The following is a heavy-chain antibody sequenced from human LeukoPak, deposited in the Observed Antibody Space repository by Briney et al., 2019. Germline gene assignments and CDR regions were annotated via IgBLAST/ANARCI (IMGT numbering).Heavy chain of an antibody. V-gene: IGHV1-2*02. D-gene: IGHD3-10*01. CDR3: ARDRSLLWFGDEGNWFDP. CDR2: INPNSGGT. Sequence: ASVKLSCTASGSTFTGYYMHWVRHAPGQGLEWMGLINPNSGGTNFAQEFQGRVTMTRDTSISTAYMELSRLRSDDTAVYYCARDRSLLWFGDEGNWFDPWGEGTLVTVSS. CDR1: GSTFTGYY. J-gene: IGHJ5*02.